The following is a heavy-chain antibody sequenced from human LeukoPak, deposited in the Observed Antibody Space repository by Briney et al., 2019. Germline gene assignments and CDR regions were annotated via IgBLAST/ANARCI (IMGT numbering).Heavy chain of an antibody. D-gene: IGHD5-24*01. J-gene: IGHJ4*02. V-gene: IGHV1-8*01. Sequence: ASVKVSCKASGYTFTSYDINWVRQAPGQGLEWMGRMNPNTDKTDFAQKFQDRVSMTRDTSISTAYMELSRLRSDDTAVYYCARAPEEMATITFDYWGQGTLVTVSS. CDR1: GYTFTSYD. CDR3: ARAPEEMATITFDY. CDR2: MNPNTDKT.